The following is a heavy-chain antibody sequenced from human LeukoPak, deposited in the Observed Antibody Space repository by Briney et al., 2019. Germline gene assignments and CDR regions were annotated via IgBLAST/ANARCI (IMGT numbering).Heavy chain of an antibody. V-gene: IGHV4-34*01. CDR2: INQSGST. CDR1: GGSFSGYY. Sequence: PSETLSLTCTVYGGSFSGYYWSWIRQPPGQGLEWIGEINQSGSTNYNPSLTSRVTISVDTSKNQFSLKLSSVTAADTAVYYCARLEYSSSPPTVDYWGQGTLVTVSS. J-gene: IGHJ4*02. CDR3: ARLEYSSSPPTVDY. D-gene: IGHD6-6*01.